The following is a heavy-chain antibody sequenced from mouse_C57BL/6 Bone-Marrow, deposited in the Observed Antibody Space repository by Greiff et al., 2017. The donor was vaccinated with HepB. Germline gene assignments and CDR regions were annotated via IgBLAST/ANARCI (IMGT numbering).Heavy chain of an antibody. D-gene: IGHD2-10*01. CDR3: ARRTYYGHYYAMDY. CDR2: INPNNGGT. CDR1: GYTFTDYN. V-gene: IGHV1-18*01. J-gene: IGHJ4*01. Sequence: VQLKQSGPELVKPGASVKIPCKASGYTFTDYNMDWVKQSHGKSLEWIGDINPNNGGTIYNQKFKGKATLTVDKSSSTAYMELRSLTSEDTAVYYCARRTYYGHYYAMDYWGQGTSVTVSS.